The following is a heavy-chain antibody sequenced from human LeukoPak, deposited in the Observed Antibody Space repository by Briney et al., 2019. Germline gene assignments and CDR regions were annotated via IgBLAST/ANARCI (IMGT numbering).Heavy chain of an antibody. CDR3: ARAVLGSSFDY. D-gene: IGHD6-13*01. Sequence: SETLSLTCTVSGGSTSSYYWSWIRQPPGKGLEWIGYIYYSGSTNYNPSLKSRVTISVDTSKNQFSLKLSSVTAADTAVYYCARAVLGSSFDYWGQGTLVTVSS. CDR2: IYYSGST. J-gene: IGHJ4*02. CDR1: GGSTSSYY. V-gene: IGHV4-59*01.